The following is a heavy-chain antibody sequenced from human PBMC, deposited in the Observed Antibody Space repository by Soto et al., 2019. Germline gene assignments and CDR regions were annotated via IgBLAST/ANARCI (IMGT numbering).Heavy chain of an antibody. CDR2: INHSGST. D-gene: IGHD2-8*02. Sequence: SETLSLTTAVYGGSFSGYYWTWIRQTPGTGLEWIGEINHSGSTNYNPSLKSRVTISVDTSKNQFSLKLTSVTAADTAVYYCARDKITGLFDYWGQGTLVTVSS. CDR3: ARDKITGLFDY. J-gene: IGHJ4*02. CDR1: GGSFSGYY. V-gene: IGHV4-34*01.